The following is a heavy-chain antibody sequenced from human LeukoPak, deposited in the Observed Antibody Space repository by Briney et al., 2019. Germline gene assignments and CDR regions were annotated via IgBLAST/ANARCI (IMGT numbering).Heavy chain of an antibody. CDR1: GFPFSNNA. CDR2: FGGDRVA. J-gene: IGHJ4*02. V-gene: IGHV3-23*01. Sequence: QAGGSLRLSCAASGFPFSNNAMSWVRQAPGKGLEWVSAFGGDRVAQYADSVKGRFTISKDDSKSTLYLQMNSLKAEDTGGYCCAKDLLAWAFDYWGEGILVTVSS. CDR3: AKDLLAWAFDY. D-gene: IGHD1-26*01.